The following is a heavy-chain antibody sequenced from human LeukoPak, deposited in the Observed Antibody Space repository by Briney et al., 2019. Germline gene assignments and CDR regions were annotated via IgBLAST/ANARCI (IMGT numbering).Heavy chain of an antibody. V-gene: IGHV4-59*01. D-gene: IGHD4-17*01. Sequence: PSETLSLTCTVSGGSLSSYYWSWIRQPPGKGLEWIGYIYYSGSTTYNPSLKSRVTISVDTSKNQFSLKLSSVTAADTAVYYCARGFAYGDTGSFDYWGQGTLVTVSS. CDR2: IYYSGST. CDR3: ARGFAYGDTGSFDY. J-gene: IGHJ4*02. CDR1: GGSLSSYY.